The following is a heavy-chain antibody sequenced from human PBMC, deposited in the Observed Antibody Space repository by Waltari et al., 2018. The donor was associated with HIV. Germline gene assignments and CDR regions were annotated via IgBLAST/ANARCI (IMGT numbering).Heavy chain of an antibody. CDR1: GFTFSDYY. CDR3: ARGLYDVWSGFYPDY. Sequence: QAQLVESGGGLVKPGGSLRLSCAASGFTFSDYYMSWIRQAPGKGLEWISYISRSGKTKHYADSVKGRFTISRDNAKNSLYLQMNTLRAEDTAVYYCARGLYDVWSGFYPDYWGQGTLVSVSS. V-gene: IGHV3-11*01. J-gene: IGHJ4*02. CDR2: ISRSGKTK. D-gene: IGHD3-3*01.